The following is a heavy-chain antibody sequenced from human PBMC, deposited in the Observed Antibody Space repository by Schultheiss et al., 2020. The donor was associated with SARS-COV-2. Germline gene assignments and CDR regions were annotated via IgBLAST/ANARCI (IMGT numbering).Heavy chain of an antibody. J-gene: IGHJ6*03. CDR3: ARGQGDCSSTSCYYYYYMDV. D-gene: IGHD2-2*01. CDR2: INLSGST. CDR1: GGSFSGYY. Sequence: SETLSLTCAVYGGSFSGYYWSWIRQPSGKGLEWIGEINLSGSTNYNPSLKSRVTISVDTSKNQFSLKLSSVTAADTAVYYCARGQGDCSSTSCYYYYYMDVWGKGTTVTVSS. V-gene: IGHV4-34*01.